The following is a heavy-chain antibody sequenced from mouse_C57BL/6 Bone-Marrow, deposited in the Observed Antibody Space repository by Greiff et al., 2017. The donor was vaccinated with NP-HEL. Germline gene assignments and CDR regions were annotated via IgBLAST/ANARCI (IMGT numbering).Heavy chain of an antibody. D-gene: IGHD1-1*01. CDR3: ASGASSYRYFDV. CDR1: GYTFTSYW. CDR2: INPSSGYT. J-gene: IGHJ1*03. Sequence: QVQLQQSGAELAKPGASVKLSCKASGYTFTSYWMHWVKQRPGQGLEWIGYINPSSGYTKYNQKFKDKATLTADQSSSTAYMQLSSLTYEDSAVYYCASGASSYRYFDVWGTGTTVTVSS. V-gene: IGHV1-7*01.